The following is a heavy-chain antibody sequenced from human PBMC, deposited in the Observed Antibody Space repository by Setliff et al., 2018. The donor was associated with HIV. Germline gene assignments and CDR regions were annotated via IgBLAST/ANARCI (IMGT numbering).Heavy chain of an antibody. V-gene: IGHV1-8*02. D-gene: IGHD6-13*01. J-gene: IGHJ6*03. CDR2: MNPNSGNR. CDR1: GYTFTSYD. Sequence: ASVKVSCKASGYTFTSYDINWVRRATGQGLEWMGWMNPNSGNRGYAQKFQCRVTMTTDTSTSTAYMELRSLRSDDTAVYYCARRVQGSNWHSQYYYYYIDVWGKGTTVTVSS. CDR3: ARRVQGSNWHSQYYYYYIDV.